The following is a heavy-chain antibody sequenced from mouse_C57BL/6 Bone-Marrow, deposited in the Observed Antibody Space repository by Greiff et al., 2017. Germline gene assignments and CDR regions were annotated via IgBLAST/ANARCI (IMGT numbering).Heavy chain of an antibody. Sequence: VKLQESGAELARPGASVKLSCKASGYTFTSYGISWVKQRTGQGLEWIGEIYPRSGNTYYNEKFKGKATLTADKSSSTAYMELRSLTSEDSAVYFCARYYYGSSYGYWGQGTTLTVSS. V-gene: IGHV1-81*01. CDR2: IYPRSGNT. D-gene: IGHD1-1*01. CDR3: ARYYYGSSYGY. J-gene: IGHJ2*01. CDR1: GYTFTSYG.